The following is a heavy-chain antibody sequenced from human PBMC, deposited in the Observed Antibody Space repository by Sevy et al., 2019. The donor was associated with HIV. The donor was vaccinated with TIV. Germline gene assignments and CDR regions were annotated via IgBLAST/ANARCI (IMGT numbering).Heavy chain of an antibody. V-gene: IGHV1-2*02. CDR2: INPSSGGT. J-gene: IGHJ4*02. CDR1: GYTFTDYY. CDR3: ASGAQVLTMKRLYYFDY. Sequence: ASVKVSCKASGYTFTDYYLHWVRQAPGQGLEWMGWINPSSGGTNYAQKFQGTVTMTRDTSINSAYMELSRLTSDDTALYYCASGAQVLTMKRLYYFDYWGQGTLVTVSS. D-gene: IGHD3-3*01.